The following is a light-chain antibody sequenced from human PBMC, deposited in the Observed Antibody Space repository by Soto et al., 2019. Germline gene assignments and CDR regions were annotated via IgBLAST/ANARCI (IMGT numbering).Light chain of an antibody. J-gene: IGLJ1*01. CDR1: SNDVGGYNF. Sequence: QSVLAQPPSASGSPGQSVTISCAGTSNDVGGYNFVSWYQQQPGKAPKLMIFEVSKRPSGVPDRFSGSKSGNTASLTVSGLQAEDEADYYCSSYAGNNIFYVFGTGTKLTVL. CDR2: EVS. V-gene: IGLV2-8*01. CDR3: SSYAGNNIFYV.